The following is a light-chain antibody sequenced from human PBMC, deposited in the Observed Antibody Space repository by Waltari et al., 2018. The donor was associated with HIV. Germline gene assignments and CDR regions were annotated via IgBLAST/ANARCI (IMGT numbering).Light chain of an antibody. J-gene: IGKJ2*01. CDR1: QSVSSNY. CDR2: GAS. Sequence: EIVLTQSPGTLSLSPGERATLSCRASQSVSSNYLAWYQHKPGQAPRLLFYGASTRATDIPDRFSGSGSGTDFTLTISRLEAEDSAVYYCQQYGYSSYTFGQGSKLQI. V-gene: IGKV3-20*01. CDR3: QQYGYSSYT.